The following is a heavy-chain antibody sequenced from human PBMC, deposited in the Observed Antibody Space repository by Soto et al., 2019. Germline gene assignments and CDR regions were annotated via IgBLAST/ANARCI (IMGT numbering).Heavy chain of an antibody. CDR2: IRDKSFGGTT. CDR1: GFTFGDYT. V-gene: IGHV3-49*03. D-gene: IGHD3-9*01. CDR3: TREYYDIVTGYYSFDY. J-gene: IGHJ4*02. Sequence: GGSLRLSCTASGFTFGDYTMNWFRQAPGKGLEWVGFIRDKSFGGTTEYAASVKDRFIISRDDSKNVAYLQVNSLKTEDTAVYYCTREYYDIVTGYYSFDYWGQGTLVTSPQ.